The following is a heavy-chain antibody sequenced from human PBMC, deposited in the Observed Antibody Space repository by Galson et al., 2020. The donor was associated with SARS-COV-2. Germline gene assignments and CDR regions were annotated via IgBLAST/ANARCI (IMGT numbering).Heavy chain of an antibody. CDR1: GYSFSDYY. CDR2: ISSSGSYT. D-gene: IGHD2-15*01. CDR3: ARNGRDCSGGTCYGAEYFQH. J-gene: IGHJ1*01. Sequence: GESLKISCAASGYSFSDYYMSWIRQAPGKGLEWVSYISSSGSYTNYADSVKGRFTISRDNAKKSQYLQMNSLRAEDTAVYYCARNGRDCSGGTCYGAEYFQHWGQGTLVTVSS. V-gene: IGHV3-11*06.